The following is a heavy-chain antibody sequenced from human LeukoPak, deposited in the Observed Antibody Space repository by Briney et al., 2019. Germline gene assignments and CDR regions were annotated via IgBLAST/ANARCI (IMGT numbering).Heavy chain of an antibody. CDR1: GYMFANYG. D-gene: IGHD2-15*01. Sequence: GASVKVSCKTSGYMFANYGITWVRQAPGQGLEWLGWIKPYNGDTNYVQKIQGRVTMTTDMSTNTAYMELRSLRFDDTAVYYCAGEHQNSWDEFDHWGQGTLVAVSS. CDR2: IKPYNGDT. V-gene: IGHV1-18*01. CDR3: AGEHQNSWDEFDH. J-gene: IGHJ4*02.